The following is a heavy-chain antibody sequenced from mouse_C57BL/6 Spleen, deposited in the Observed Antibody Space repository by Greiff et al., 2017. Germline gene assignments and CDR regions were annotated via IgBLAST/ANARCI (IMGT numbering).Heavy chain of an antibody. J-gene: IGHJ3*01. V-gene: IGHV5-17*01. CDR3: ARGIKSAAWFAY. CDR2: ISSGSSTI. D-gene: IGHD1-3*01. Sequence: DVQLVESGGGLVKPGGSLKLSCAASGFTFSDYGMHWVRQAPEKGLEWVAYISSGSSTIYYADTVKGRFTISRANAKNTLFLQMTSLRSEDTAMYYCARGIKSAAWFAYWGQGTLVTVSA. CDR1: GFTFSDYG.